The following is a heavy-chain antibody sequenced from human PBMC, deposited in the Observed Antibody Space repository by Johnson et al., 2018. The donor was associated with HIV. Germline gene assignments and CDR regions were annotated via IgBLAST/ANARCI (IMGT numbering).Heavy chain of an antibody. V-gene: IGHV3-30-3*01. D-gene: IGHD2-8*02. CDR3: ARDDLRDTGAFDI. CDR2: ISYDGSNK. CDR1: GFTFSSYA. J-gene: IGHJ3*02. Sequence: VQLVESGGGLVQPGGSLRLSCADSGFTFSSYAMHWVRQAPGKGLEWVAVISYDGSNKYYADSVKGRFTISRDNSKNTLYLQMNSLRAEDTAVYYCARDDLRDTGAFDIWGQGTMVTVSS.